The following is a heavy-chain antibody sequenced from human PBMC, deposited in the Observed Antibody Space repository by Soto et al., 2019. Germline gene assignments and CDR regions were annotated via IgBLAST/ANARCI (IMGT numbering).Heavy chain of an antibody. CDR3: ARGPSVGAFFDF. J-gene: IGHJ4*02. CDR1: GGSFNVYY. CDR2: INRSGGT. V-gene: IGHV4-34*01. Sequence: QVQLQQWGAGLLKPSETLALTCAVYGGSFNVYYWTWMRQPPAKGLEWIGEINRSGGTNYNPSLPRRVTIALDRAKIPCSLTLSSVTAADTAICYGARGPSVGAFFDFWGQGSQVTVSP. D-gene: IGHD1-26*01.